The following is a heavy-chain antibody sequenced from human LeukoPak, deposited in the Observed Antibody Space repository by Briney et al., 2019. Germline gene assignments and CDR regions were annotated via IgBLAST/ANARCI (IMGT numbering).Heavy chain of an antibody. CDR1: GFTFSSYS. CDR3: ASALFYGDYVADYMDV. D-gene: IGHD4-17*01. V-gene: IGHV3-48*04. CDR2: ISSSSSTI. Sequence: GGSLRLSCAASGFTFSSYSMNWVRQAPGKGLEWVSYISSSSSTIYYADSVKGRFTISRDNAKNSLYLQMNSLRAEDTAVYYCASALFYGDYVADYMDVWGKGTTVTISS. J-gene: IGHJ6*03.